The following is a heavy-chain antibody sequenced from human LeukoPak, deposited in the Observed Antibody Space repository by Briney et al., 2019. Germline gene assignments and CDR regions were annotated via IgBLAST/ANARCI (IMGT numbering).Heavy chain of an antibody. D-gene: IGHD5-12*01. Sequence: ASVTVSCTASGYTFTIYGISWVRQAPGQGLEWMGWISAYNGNTNYAQKLQGRVTMTTDTSTSTAYMELRSLRSDDTAVYYCARDGYSGYDPYYYYYYGMDVWGQGTTVTVSS. J-gene: IGHJ6*02. CDR2: ISAYNGNT. CDR3: ARDGYSGYDPYYYYYYGMDV. CDR1: GYTFTIYG. V-gene: IGHV1-18*01.